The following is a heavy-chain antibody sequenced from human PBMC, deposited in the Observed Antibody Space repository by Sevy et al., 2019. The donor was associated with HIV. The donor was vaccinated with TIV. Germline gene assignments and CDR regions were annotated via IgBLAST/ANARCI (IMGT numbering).Heavy chain of an antibody. V-gene: IGHV3-53*01. CDR1: GFTVSSNY. J-gene: IGHJ4*02. Sequence: GGSLGLSCAASGFTVSSNYMSWVRQAPGKGLEWVSVIYSGGSTYYADSVKGRFTISRDNSKNTLYLQMNSLGAEDTAVYYCARMSGDYTGSDFDYWGQGTLVTVSS. CDR3: ARMSGDYTGSDFDY. D-gene: IGHD4-17*01. CDR2: IYSGGST.